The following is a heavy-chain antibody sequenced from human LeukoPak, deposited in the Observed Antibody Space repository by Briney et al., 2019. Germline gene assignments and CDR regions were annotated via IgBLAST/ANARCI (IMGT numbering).Heavy chain of an antibody. Sequence: SETLSLTCAVSGYSISSGYYWGWIRQPPGKGLEWIGSLYQTDSTYSSPSLKSRVTISIDTSKNQFSLKLGSVTAADTAVYYCAGSGYSAFDLWGQGTVVSVSS. CDR3: AGSGYSAFDL. D-gene: IGHD3-3*01. CDR2: LYQTDST. J-gene: IGHJ4*02. V-gene: IGHV4-38-2*01. CDR1: GYSISSGYY.